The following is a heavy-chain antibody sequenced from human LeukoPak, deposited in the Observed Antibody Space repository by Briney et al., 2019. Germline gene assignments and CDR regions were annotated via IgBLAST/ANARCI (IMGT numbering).Heavy chain of an antibody. J-gene: IGHJ6*02. Sequence: GGSLRLSCAASGLTFGHQYMTWIRQTPGKGLEWISFISGDGRRTFYPDSVKGRFTISMDNTKNSLYLQVNSLRAEDTAMYYCATLHFYAMGVWGQGTTVTVSS. V-gene: IGHV3-11*01. CDR3: ATLHFYAMGV. CDR2: ISGDGRRT. CDR1: GLTFGHQY.